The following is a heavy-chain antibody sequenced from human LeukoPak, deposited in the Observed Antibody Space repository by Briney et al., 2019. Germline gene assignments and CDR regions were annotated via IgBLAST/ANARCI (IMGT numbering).Heavy chain of an antibody. CDR3: ARVGYNGWNFEN. CDR2: ISQDVSHK. Sequence: GGSLRLSCAASGFTFSSYWMSWVRQAPGKGLQSVAYISQDVSHKYYADSVKGRFTISRDNAKNSLHLEMNSLRAEDTALYYCARVGYNGWNFENWGQGTLVTVSS. V-gene: IGHV3-7*01. J-gene: IGHJ4*02. CDR1: GFTFSSYW. D-gene: IGHD5-12*01.